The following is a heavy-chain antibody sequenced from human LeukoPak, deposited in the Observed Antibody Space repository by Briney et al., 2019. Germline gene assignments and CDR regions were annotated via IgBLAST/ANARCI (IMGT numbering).Heavy chain of an antibody. V-gene: IGHV4-34*01. CDR1: GGSFSGYY. CDR2: INHSGST. CDR3: ARLGSSSCRHDY. D-gene: IGHD6-13*01. Sequence: SETLSLTCAVYGGSFSGYYWSWIRQPPGRGLEWLGEINHSGSTNYNPSLKSRVTISVDTSKNQFSLKLSSVTAADTAVYYCARLGSSSCRHDYWGQGTLVTVSS. J-gene: IGHJ4*02.